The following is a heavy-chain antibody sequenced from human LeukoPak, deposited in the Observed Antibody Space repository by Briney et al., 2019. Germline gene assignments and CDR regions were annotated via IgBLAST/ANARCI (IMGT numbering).Heavy chain of an antibody. CDR2: INIEGSSS. CDR1: GFTFSSFW. Sequence: GGSLRLSCAASGFTFSSFWMHWVRQAPGKGLVWVSGINIEGSSSTYADSVKGRFTISRDNAKNTLYLQMNSLRAEDTAVYYCAKDGTYDILTGYHDYWGQGTLVTVSS. J-gene: IGHJ4*02. V-gene: IGHV3-74*01. D-gene: IGHD3-9*01. CDR3: AKDGTYDILTGYHDY.